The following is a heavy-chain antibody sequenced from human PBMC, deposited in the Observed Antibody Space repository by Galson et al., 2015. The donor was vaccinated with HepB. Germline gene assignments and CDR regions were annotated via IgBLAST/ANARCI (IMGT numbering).Heavy chain of an antibody. D-gene: IGHD2-2*01. CDR1: GFTFSSYA. Sequence: SLRLSCAASGFTFSSYAMSWVRQAPGKGLEWVSAISGSGGSTYYADSVKGRFTISRDNSKNTLYLQMNSLRAEDTAVYYCAKDLIPDIVVVPAAIDYWGQGTLVTVSS. J-gene: IGHJ4*02. V-gene: IGHV3-23*01. CDR2: ISGSGGST. CDR3: AKDLIPDIVVVPAAIDY.